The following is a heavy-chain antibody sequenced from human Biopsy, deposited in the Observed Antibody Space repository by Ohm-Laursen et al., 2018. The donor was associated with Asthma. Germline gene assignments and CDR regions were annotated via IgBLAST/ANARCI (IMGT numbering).Heavy chain of an antibody. CDR1: GFTFSNYG. J-gene: IGHJ3*02. CDR2: VTYDGISQ. V-gene: IGHV3-30*18. CDR3: AKGMDTFDI. Sequence: SLRLSCTASGFTFSNYGMHWVRQVAGKGLDWVAVVTYDGISQYYAESVKGRFTISRDNSKNTLFLHMNSLRADDTAVYYCAKGMDTFDIWGQGTLVTVSS. D-gene: IGHD5-18*01.